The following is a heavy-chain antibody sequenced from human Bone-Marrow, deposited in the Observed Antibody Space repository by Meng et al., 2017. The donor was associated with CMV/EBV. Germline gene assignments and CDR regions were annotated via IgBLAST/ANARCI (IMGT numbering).Heavy chain of an antibody. CDR3: VKDVDDDSGVS. Sequence: GESLKISCAASGFTFSSYEMNWVRQAPGKGLEWVANIKQDGSEKYYVDSVKGRFTISRDNAKNSLYLQMNSLRAEDTAVYYCVKDVDDDSGVSWGQGTLVTVSS. V-gene: IGHV3-7*01. D-gene: IGHD4-17*01. CDR2: IKQDGSEK. J-gene: IGHJ4*02. CDR1: GFTFSSYE.